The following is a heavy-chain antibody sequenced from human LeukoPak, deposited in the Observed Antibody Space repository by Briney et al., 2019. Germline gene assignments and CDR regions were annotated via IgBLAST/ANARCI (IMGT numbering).Heavy chain of an antibody. CDR3: AKTLVRGVPYTPDY. Sequence: GGSLRLSCAASGFTFSSYAMSWDRQAPGKGLEWVSAISGSGGSTYYADSVKGRFTISRDNSKNTLYLQVNSLRAEDTAVYYCAKTLVRGVPYTPDYWGQGTLVTVSS. V-gene: IGHV3-23*01. CDR1: GFTFSSYA. J-gene: IGHJ4*02. D-gene: IGHD3-10*01. CDR2: ISGSGGST.